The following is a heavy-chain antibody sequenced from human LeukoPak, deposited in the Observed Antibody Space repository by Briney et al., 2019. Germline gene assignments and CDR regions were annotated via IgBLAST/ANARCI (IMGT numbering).Heavy chain of an antibody. J-gene: IGHJ4*02. CDR3: ARSGGSGSYEPFNFDY. CDR2: IYHSGIT. CDR1: GFTFSNYN. V-gene: IGHV4-38-2*01. D-gene: IGHD3-10*01. Sequence: GSLRLSCAAPGFTFSNYNMNWVRQAPGKGLEWIGSIYHSGITYYNPSLRSRVTISVDTSKNQFSLKLSSVTAADTAVYYCARSGGSGSYEPFNFDYWGQGTLVTVSS.